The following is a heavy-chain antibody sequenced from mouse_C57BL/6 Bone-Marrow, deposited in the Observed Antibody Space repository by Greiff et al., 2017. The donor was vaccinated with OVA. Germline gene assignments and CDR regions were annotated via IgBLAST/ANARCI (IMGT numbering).Heavy chain of an antibody. V-gene: IGHV1-15*01. CDR3: TREGYYVVY. CDR2: IDPETGGT. J-gene: IGHJ2*01. CDR1: GYTFTDYE. Sequence: QVQLQQSGAELVRPGASVTLSCKASGYTFTDYEMHWVKQTPVHGLEWIGAIDPETGGTAYNQKFKGKAILTADKSSSTAYMELRSLTSEDSAVYYCTREGYYVVYWGQGTTLTVSS.